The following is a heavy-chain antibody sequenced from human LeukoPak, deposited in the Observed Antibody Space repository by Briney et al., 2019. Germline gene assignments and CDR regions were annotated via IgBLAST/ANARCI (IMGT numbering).Heavy chain of an antibody. Sequence: PGGSLRLSCAASGFTFSSYSMNWVRQAPGKGLEWVSYISSGSGSSIYYADSVKGRFTISRDNANNSLYLQMNSLRAEDTAVYYCARGRTGADYWGQGTLVTVSS. CDR1: GFTFSSYS. J-gene: IGHJ4*03. CDR2: ISSGSGSSI. D-gene: IGHD1-1*01. CDR3: ARGRTGADY. V-gene: IGHV3-48*04.